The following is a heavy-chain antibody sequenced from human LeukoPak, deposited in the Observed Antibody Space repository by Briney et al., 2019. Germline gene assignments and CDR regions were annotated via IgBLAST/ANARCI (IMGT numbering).Heavy chain of an antibody. CDR3: ARAVADCSGTSCLYYFDY. CDR1: GFTFSSYA. CDR2: ISSSSNTI. Sequence: SGGSLRLSCAASGFTFSSYAMNWVRQAPGKGLEWVSYISSSSNTIYYADSVKGRFTISRDNAKNSLYLQMNSLRDEDTAVFYCARAVADCSGTSCLYYFDYWGQGTLATVSS. D-gene: IGHD2-2*01. J-gene: IGHJ4*02. V-gene: IGHV3-48*02.